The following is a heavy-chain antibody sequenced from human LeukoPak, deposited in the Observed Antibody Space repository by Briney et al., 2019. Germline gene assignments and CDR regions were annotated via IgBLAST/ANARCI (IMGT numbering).Heavy chain of an antibody. V-gene: IGHV4-38-2*01. CDR2: LHHSGST. D-gene: IGHD3-22*01. CDR1: GYSITSTYW. J-gene: IGHJ4*02. Sequence: PSETLSLTCAVSGYSITSTYWWGWIRQTPGRGLEWIGSLHHSGSTSYSPSLKSRVTMSVDTSKNQFSLRLSSVTAADTAVYYCARVGGDDSTGHYSVDYWGQGTLVTVSP. CDR3: ARVGGDDSTGHYSVDY.